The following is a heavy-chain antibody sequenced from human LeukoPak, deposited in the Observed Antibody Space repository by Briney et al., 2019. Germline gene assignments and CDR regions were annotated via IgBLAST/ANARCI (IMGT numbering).Heavy chain of an antibody. CDR2: INHSGST. V-gene: IGHV4-34*01. CDR3: ARAVMAAYAFDI. D-gene: IGHD3-16*01. Sequence: SEALSLTCAVYGGSFSGYYWSWIRQPPGKGLEWIGEINHSGSTNYNPSLKSRVTISVDTSKNQFSLKLSSVTAADTAVYYCARAVMAAYAFDIWGQGTMVTVSS. CDR1: GGSFSGYY. J-gene: IGHJ3*02.